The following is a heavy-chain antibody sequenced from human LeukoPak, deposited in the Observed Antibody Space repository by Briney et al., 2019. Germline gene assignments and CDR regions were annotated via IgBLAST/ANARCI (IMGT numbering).Heavy chain of an antibody. J-gene: IGHJ4*02. CDR2: ISAYNGNT. Sequence: ASVKVSCKASGYAFTSYGISWVRQAPGQGLEWMGWISAYNGNTNYAPKLQGRVTMTTDTSTSTAYMELRSLRSDDTAVYFCARDNLLTGSGFDFWGQGTLVTVSS. D-gene: IGHD2/OR15-2a*01. V-gene: IGHV1-18*01. CDR1: GYAFTSYG. CDR3: ARDNLLTGSGFDF.